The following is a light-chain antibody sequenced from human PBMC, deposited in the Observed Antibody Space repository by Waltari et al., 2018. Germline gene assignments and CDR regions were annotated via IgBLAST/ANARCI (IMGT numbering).Light chain of an antibody. V-gene: IGLV2-8*01. CDR3: SSYAGSFPYV. Sequence: QSALTQPPSASGSPGQSVTISCTGTGSDVGGYNYVSWYQQPPGKAPKRMIYEVSKRPSGVPDRFSGSKSGNTASLTVSGLQSEDEADYYCSSYAGSFPYVFGTGTKVTVL. CDR1: GSDVGGYNY. CDR2: EVS. J-gene: IGLJ1*01.